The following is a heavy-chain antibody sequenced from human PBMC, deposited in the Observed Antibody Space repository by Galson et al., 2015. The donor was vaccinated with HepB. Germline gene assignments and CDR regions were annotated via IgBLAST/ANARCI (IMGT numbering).Heavy chain of an antibody. Sequence: SLRLSCAASGFTFSSYRMHWVRQAPGKGLEWVAVISYDGSNKYYADSVKGRFTISRDNSKNTLYLQMNSLRAEDTAVYYCAKDLWSAGAAGSYYYYGMDVWGQGTTVTVSS. CDR2: ISYDGSNK. CDR1: GFTFSSYR. V-gene: IGHV3-30*18. D-gene: IGHD6-13*01. CDR3: AKDLWSAGAAGSYYYYGMDV. J-gene: IGHJ6*02.